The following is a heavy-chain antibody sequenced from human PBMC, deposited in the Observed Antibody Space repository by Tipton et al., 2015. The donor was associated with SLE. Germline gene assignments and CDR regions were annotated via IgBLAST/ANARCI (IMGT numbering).Heavy chain of an antibody. J-gene: IGHJ6*02. Sequence: SLRLSCAASGFTFSSYGMSWVRQAPGKGLEWVSAISGSGGSTYYADSVKGRFTISRDNAKNSLYLQMNSLRAEDTAVYYCARDPGYYYGMDVWGQGTTVTVSS. CDR2: ISGSGGST. V-gene: IGHV3-23*01. CDR3: ARDPGYYYGMDV. CDR1: GFTFSSYG.